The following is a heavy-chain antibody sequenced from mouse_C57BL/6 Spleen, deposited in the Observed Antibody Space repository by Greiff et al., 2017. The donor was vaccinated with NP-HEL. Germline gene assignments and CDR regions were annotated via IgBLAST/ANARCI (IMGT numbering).Heavy chain of an antibody. D-gene: IGHD2-2*01. J-gene: IGHJ2*01. V-gene: IGHV1-82*01. Sequence: QVQLQQSGPELVKPGASVKISCKASGYAFSSSWMNWVKQRPGKGLEWIGRIYPGDGDTNYNGKFKGKATLTADKSSSTAYMQLSSLTSEDSAVYFCAKGGLRDHFDYWGQGTTLTVSS. CDR2: IYPGDGDT. CDR3: AKGGLRDHFDY. CDR1: GYAFSSSW.